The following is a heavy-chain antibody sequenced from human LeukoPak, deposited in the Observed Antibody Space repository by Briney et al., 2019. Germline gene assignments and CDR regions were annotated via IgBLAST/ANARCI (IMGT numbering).Heavy chain of an antibody. Sequence: GGSLRLSCAASGFTFSRYWMHWARQAPGKGLVWVSRIGDDGSTTAYADSVKGRFTISRDNAKNTLYLQMNSLRAEDTAVYYCARASRGNWFDPWGQGTLVTVSS. J-gene: IGHJ5*02. CDR2: IGDDGSTT. CDR3: ARASRGNWFDP. D-gene: IGHD3-10*01. V-gene: IGHV3-74*01. CDR1: GFTFSRYW.